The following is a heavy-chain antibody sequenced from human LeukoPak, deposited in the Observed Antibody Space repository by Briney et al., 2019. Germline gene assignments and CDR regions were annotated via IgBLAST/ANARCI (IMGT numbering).Heavy chain of an antibody. CDR1: GGTFSSYA. J-gene: IGHJ5*02. V-gene: IGHV1-69*13. D-gene: IGHD1-1*01. CDR3: ARDVPGSIGTTARFDP. Sequence: ASVNVSCKASGGTFSSYAISWVRQAPGQGLEWMGGIIPIFGTANYAQKFQGRVTITADESTSTTYMELRSLTSDDTAVYYCARDVPGSIGTTARFDPWGQGTLVTVSS. CDR2: IIPIFGTA.